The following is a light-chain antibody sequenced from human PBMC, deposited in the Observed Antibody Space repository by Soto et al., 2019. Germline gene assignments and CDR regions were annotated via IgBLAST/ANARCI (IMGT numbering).Light chain of an antibody. CDR3: QQYYSYPQT. J-gene: IGKJ4*01. CDR2: GAS. Sequence: RLAQNQSSLSSSVEDRVTITCRASQSVSFFLSWYQQKAGRAPKLLIWGASNLQSGVPSRFSGSGSGTDFALTISCLQSEDFATYYCQQYYSYPQTFGGGTKVDIK. CDR1: QSVSFF. V-gene: IGKV1-8*01.